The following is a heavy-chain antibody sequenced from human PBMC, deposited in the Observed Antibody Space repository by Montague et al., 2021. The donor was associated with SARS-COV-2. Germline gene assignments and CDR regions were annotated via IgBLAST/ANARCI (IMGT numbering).Heavy chain of an antibody. CDR1: GGSFSDYH. J-gene: IGHJ4*02. CDR3: SRGAPGY. Sequence: SETLSLTCAVYGGSFSDYHWTWIRQSPGRGLEWIGQINYGGSTXYNPSLKSRVTISIDTSKNQFSLKLTSVTAAGTAVYYCSRGAPGYWGQGTLVTVSS. V-gene: IGHV4-34*01. D-gene: IGHD1-1*01. CDR2: INYGGST.